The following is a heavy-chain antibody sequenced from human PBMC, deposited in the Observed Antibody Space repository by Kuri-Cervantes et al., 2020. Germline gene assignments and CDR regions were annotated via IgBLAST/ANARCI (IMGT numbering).Heavy chain of an antibody. CDR2: IKQDGSEK. Sequence: GGSLRLSCAASGFTFSSYWTSWVRQAPGKGLEWVANIKQDGSEKYYADSVKGRFTISRDNSKNTLYLQMNSLRAEDTAVYYCAKVGSGYYFDYWGQGTLVTVSS. CDR1: GFTFSSYW. D-gene: IGHD3-22*01. CDR3: AKVGSGYYFDY. J-gene: IGHJ4*02. V-gene: IGHV3-7*01.